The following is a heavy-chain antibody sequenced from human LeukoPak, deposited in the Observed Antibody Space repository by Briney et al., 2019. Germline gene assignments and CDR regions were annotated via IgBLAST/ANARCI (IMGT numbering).Heavy chain of an antibody. Sequence: GSLRLSCAASGFTFSSYAMSWVRQPPGKGLEWIGYIYYSGSTNYNPSLKSRVTISVDTSKNQFSLKLSSVTAADTAVYYCARLAVAAFDYWGQGTLVTVSS. CDR3: ARLAVAAFDY. CDR1: GFTFSSYA. V-gene: IGHV4-59*08. D-gene: IGHD6-19*01. CDR2: IYYSGST. J-gene: IGHJ4*02.